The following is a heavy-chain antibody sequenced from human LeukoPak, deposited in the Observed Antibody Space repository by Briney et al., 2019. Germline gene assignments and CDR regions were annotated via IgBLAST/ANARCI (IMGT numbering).Heavy chain of an antibody. J-gene: IGHJ4*02. CDR3: AIAQSWDELFDS. D-gene: IGHD1-26*01. CDR1: GIAVTGNY. CDR2: ISINTDT. V-gene: IGHV3-53*01. Sequence: GGSLTLSCAASGIAVTGNYMSWVRQPPGKGLEWVSFISINTDTFYADSVRGRFTISRDSSENTLFFQMNSLRDEDSAVYYCAIAQSWDELFDSWGQGTLVTVSS.